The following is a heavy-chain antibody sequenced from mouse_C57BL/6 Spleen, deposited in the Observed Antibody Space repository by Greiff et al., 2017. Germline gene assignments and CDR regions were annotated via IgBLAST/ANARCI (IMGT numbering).Heavy chain of an antibody. CDR2: ISSGSSTI. CDR1: GFTFSDYG. J-gene: IGHJ1*03. CDR3: ARRELLDWDFDV. Sequence: EVKLVESGGGLVKPGGSLKLSCAASGFTFSDYGMHWVRQAPEKGLEWVAYISSGSSTIYYAYTVKGRFTISRDNSKNTLFLQMTSLRSEDTAMYYCARRELLDWDFDVWGTGTSVTVSS. D-gene: IGHD6-1*01. V-gene: IGHV5-17*01.